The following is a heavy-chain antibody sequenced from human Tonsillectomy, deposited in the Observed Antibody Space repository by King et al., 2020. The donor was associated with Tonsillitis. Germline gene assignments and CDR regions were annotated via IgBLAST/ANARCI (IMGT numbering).Heavy chain of an antibody. D-gene: IGHD3-10*01. V-gene: IGHV4-59*01. CDR2: NSYSGST. J-gene: IGHJ4*02. CDR1: GGSISGYY. CDR3: ARSYGSGSYFDY. Sequence: QLQESGPGLVKPSETLSLTCSVSGGSISGYYWSWIRQPPGKGLEWIAYNSYSGSTDYNPSLKSRVTISGDTSKKQFSLQLSSVTAADTAVYYCARSYGSGSYFDYWGQGTLVTVSS.